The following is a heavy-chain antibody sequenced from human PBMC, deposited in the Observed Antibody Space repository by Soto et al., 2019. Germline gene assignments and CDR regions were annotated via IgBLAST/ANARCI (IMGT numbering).Heavy chain of an antibody. CDR2: IIPILGIA. D-gene: IGHD2-2*01. J-gene: IGHJ6*02. V-gene: IGHV1-69*10. Sequence: ASVKVSCKASGGTFSSYAISWVRQAPGQGLEWMGGIIPILGIANYAQKFQGRVTITADKSTSTAYMELSSLRSEDTAVYYCARGYCSSTSCYLKAYYYYGMDVWGQGTTVTVSS. CDR1: GGTFSSYA. CDR3: ARGYCSSTSCYLKAYYYYGMDV.